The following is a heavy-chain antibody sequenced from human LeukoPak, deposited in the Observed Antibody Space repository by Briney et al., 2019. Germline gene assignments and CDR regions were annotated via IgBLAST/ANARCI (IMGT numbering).Heavy chain of an antibody. D-gene: IGHD3-22*01. CDR1: GGSISNYY. J-gene: IGHJ4*02. V-gene: IGHV4-59*01. CDR3: ARDRGRYDSSGYYYEGYFDY. CDR2: IYYSGST. Sequence: SETLSLTCTVSGGSISNYYWNWIRQPPGKGLEWIGYIYYSGSTNYNPSLKSRVTISVDTSKNQFSLKLSSVTAADTAVYYCARDRGRYDSSGYYYEGYFDYWGQGTLVTVSS.